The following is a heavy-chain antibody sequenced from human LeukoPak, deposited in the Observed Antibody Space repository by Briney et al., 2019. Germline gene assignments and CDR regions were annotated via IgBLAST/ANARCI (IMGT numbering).Heavy chain of an antibody. V-gene: IGHV4-59*01. J-gene: IGHJ3*02. CDR3: ARPYYYDSSGYFEYAFDI. D-gene: IGHD3-22*01. CDR2: IYYSGST. Sequence: SETLSLTRTVSGGSISSYYWSWIRQPPGKGLEWIGYIYYSGSTNYNPSLKSRVTISVDTSKNQFSLKLSSVTAADTAVYYCARPYYYDSSGYFEYAFDIWGQGTMVTVSS. CDR1: GGSISSYY.